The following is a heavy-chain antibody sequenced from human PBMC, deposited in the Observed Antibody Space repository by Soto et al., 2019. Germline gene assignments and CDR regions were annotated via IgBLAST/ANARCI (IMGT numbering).Heavy chain of an antibody. V-gene: IGHV4-59*11. Sequence: SETLSLTCTVSGGSISSHYWSWIRRPPGKGLEWIAYIYYTGSTYYNPSLKSRVTISVDTSKNQFSLRLSSVTAADTAVYYCARGGNYSSYDGLHYYGMDVWGQGTTVTVYS. D-gene: IGHD6-19*01. CDR1: GGSISSHY. CDR2: IYYTGST. CDR3: ARGGNYSSYDGLHYYGMDV. J-gene: IGHJ6*02.